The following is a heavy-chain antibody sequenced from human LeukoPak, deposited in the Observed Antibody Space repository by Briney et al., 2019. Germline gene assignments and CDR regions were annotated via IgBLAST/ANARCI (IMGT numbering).Heavy chain of an antibody. V-gene: IGHV4-30-4*01. CDR2: IYYSGST. CDR3: ARGDYGSGSPLDY. Sequence: SETLSLTCAVYGGSSRGYYWNWLWIRQSPGKGLEWIGYIYYSGSTYYNPSLKSRVTISVDTSKNQFSLKLSSVTAADTAVYYCARGDYGSGSPLDYRGQGTLVTVSS. CDR1: GGSSRGYYWN. D-gene: IGHD3-10*01. J-gene: IGHJ4*02.